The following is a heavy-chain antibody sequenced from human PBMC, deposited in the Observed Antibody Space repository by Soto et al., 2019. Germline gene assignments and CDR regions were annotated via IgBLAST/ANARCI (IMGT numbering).Heavy chain of an antibody. CDR1: GFTFDDYS. J-gene: IGHJ4*02. CDR3: AKSSLASPFEF. D-gene: IGHD3-9*01. Sequence: GGSLRISCAASGFTFDDYSMHWVRQAPGKGLKWVSFISWDGVDTYYADSMRGRFTISRDNSKNSLYLQMNSLRTEDTAFYYCAKSSLASPFEFWGQRTLVTVSS. V-gene: IGHV3-43*01. CDR2: ISWDGVDT.